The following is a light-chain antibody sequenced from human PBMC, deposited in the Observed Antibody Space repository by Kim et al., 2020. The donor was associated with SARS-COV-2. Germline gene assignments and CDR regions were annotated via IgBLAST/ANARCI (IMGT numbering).Light chain of an antibody. J-gene: IGKJ5*01. Sequence: EIVLTQSPGALSLSPGERATLSCRASQSVSSSYLAWYQQKPGQAPRLLIYGASSRATGIPDRFSGSGSGTDFTLTISRLEPEDFAVYSCQQYGSSPIPCGQVTRLEIK. V-gene: IGKV3-20*01. CDR2: GAS. CDR1: QSVSSSY. CDR3: QQYGSSPIP.